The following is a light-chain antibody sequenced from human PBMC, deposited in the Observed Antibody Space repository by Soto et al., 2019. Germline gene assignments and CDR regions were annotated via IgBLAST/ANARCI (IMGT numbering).Light chain of an antibody. CDR1: QGISSW. CDR2: ATS. Sequence: DIQITQSPSSLSESVGDGVTITFRASQGISSWLAWYQQKPEKAPKPLIYATSSLQSGVPSRFSGSGSGTDFTLTISSLQPEDFATYYCQQYNSYPLTFGGGTKVDI. J-gene: IGKJ4*01. V-gene: IGKV1D-16*01. CDR3: QQYNSYPLT.